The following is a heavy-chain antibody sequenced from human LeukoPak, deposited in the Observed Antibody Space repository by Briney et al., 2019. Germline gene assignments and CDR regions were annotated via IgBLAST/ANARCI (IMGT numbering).Heavy chain of an antibody. V-gene: IGHV1-2*02. J-gene: IGHJ5*02. CDR3: ARADRLDGGPYLIGP. CDR1: GYSFTDYY. CDR2: INPNSGGT. D-gene: IGHD2-21*01. Sequence: GASVKVSCKTSGYSFTDYYMHWVRQAPGQGLEWMGWINPNSGGTSSAQKFRGRVTMTRDTSITTVYMEVSWLTSDDTAIYYCARADRLDGGPYLIGPWGQGTLATVSS.